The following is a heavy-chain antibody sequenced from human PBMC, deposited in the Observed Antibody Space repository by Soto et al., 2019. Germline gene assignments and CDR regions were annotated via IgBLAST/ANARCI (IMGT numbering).Heavy chain of an antibody. CDR2: VYYGGST. V-gene: IGHV4-59*04. Sequence: TSETMSLTCPVSGDSISRYYSNWKRKHPGKGLEWIGYVYYGGSTYYNPSLKSRVTISVETSKSQFSLKLSSVTAADTAVYYCAGGDYYHSSGYYFYYYTMDVWGQGTTVTVSS. CDR3: AGGDYYHSSGYYFYYYTMDV. J-gene: IGHJ6*02. D-gene: IGHD3-22*01. CDR1: GDSISRYY.